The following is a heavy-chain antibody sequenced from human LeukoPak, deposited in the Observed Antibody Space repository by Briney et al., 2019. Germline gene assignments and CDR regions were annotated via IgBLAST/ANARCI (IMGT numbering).Heavy chain of an antibody. Sequence: GESLKISCKGSGYSFTSYWIGWVRQMPGKGLEWMGIIYPGDSDTRYSPSFQGQVTISADKSISTAYLQWSSLKASDTAMYYCARLGNYYYYYYGMDVWGQGTTVTVSS. D-gene: IGHD4-11*01. V-gene: IGHV5-51*01. CDR3: ARLGNYYYYYYGMDV. CDR2: IYPGDSDT. J-gene: IGHJ6*02. CDR1: GYSFTSYW.